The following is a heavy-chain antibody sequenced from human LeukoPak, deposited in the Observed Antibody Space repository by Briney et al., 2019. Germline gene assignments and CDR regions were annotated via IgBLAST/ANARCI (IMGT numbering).Heavy chain of an antibody. J-gene: IGHJ4*02. V-gene: IGHV3-66*01. D-gene: IGHD6-19*01. CDR1: GGSISSSSYY. CDR3: ARAIAVAGTADDY. CDR2: IYSGGST. Sequence: ETLSLTCTVSGGSISSSSYYWGWIRQPPGKGLEWVSVIYSGGSTYYADSVKGRFTISRDNSKNTLYLQMNSLRAEDTAVYYCARAIAVAGTADDYWGQGTLVTVSS.